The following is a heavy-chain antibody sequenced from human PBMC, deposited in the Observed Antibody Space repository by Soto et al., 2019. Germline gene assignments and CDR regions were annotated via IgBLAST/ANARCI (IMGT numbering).Heavy chain of an antibody. CDR2: IDIGGNT. Sequence: PGGSLRLSCAASGFSVTNNYMNWVRQAPGKGLEWVSIIDIGGNTYYADSVKDRFTISRDNSRNTLYLHMDSLRAEDTAVYYCARGRGSTGYLGREHYFDYWGQGTLVPVSS. CDR3: ARGRGSTGYLGREHYFDY. CDR1: GFSVTNNY. V-gene: IGHV3-66*01. J-gene: IGHJ4*02. D-gene: IGHD2-2*01.